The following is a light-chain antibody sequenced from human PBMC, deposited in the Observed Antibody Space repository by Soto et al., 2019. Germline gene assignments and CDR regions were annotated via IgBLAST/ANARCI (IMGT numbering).Light chain of an antibody. CDR1: QSVSSSY. CDR3: QQYGSSPIT. J-gene: IGKJ5*01. Sequence: EIVLTQSPGTLSLSPGERATLSCRASQSVSSSYLAWYQQKPGQAPRLLIYGASSRATGIPDRFSGSGSGTDFTLTISRLEPEEFAVYFCQQYGSSPITFGQGPRLEIK. V-gene: IGKV3-20*01. CDR2: GAS.